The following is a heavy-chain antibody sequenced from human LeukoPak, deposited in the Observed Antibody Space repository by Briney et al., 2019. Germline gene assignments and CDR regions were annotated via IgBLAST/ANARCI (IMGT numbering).Heavy chain of an antibody. Sequence: PGGSLRLSCAASGFTFSSYAMSWVRQAPGKGLEWVSAISGSGGSTYYADSVKGRFTISRDNSKNTLYLQMNSLRAEDTAVYYCARDGYSSGWYKPSLSRYYFDYWGQGTLVTVSS. J-gene: IGHJ4*02. CDR3: ARDGYSSGWYKPSLSRYYFDY. D-gene: IGHD6-19*01. CDR2: ISGSGGST. CDR1: GFTFSSYA. V-gene: IGHV3-23*01.